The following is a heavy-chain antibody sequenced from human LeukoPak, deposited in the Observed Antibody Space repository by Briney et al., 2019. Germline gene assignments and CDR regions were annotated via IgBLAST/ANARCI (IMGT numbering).Heavy chain of an antibody. CDR1: GFTFSSYA. D-gene: IGHD3-10*01. CDR2: ISGSGGST. J-gene: IGHJ3*02. Sequence: GGSLRLSCAASGFTFSSYAMSWVRQAPGKGLEWVSAISGSGGSTYYADSVKGRFTISRDNSKNTLYLQMNSLRAEDTAVYYCAKDRVVRGVIIPYDAFDIWGQGTMVTVSS. CDR3: AKDRVVRGVIIPYDAFDI. V-gene: IGHV3-23*01.